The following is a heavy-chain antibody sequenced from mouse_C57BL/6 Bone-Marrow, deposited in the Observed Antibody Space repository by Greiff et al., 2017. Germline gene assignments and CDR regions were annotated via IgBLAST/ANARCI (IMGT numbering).Heavy chain of an antibody. J-gene: IGHJ4*01. V-gene: IGHV6-3*01. CDR1: GFTFSNYW. D-gene: IGHD2-3*01. Sequence: LQQSGGGLVQPGGSMKLSCVASGFTFSNYWMNWVRQSPEKGLEWVAQIRLKSDNYATHYAESVKGRFTISRDDSKSSVYLQMNNLRAEDTGIYYWTDGGYYVGFYYAMDYWGRGTSVTVSA. CDR3: TDGGYYVGFYYAMDY. CDR2: IRLKSDNYAT.